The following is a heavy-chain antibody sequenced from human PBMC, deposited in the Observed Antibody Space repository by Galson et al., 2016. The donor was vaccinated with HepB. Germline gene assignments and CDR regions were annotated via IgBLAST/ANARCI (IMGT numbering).Heavy chain of an antibody. J-gene: IGHJ6*02. CDR2: IYYSVST. CDR1: GDSISSSNW. Sequence: SETLSLTCAVSGDSISSSNWWSWVRQPPGKGLEWIGEIYYSVSTNYNPSLKSRVTISVDKSKNQFSLKLSSVTAADTAVYYCARDGVVTVAGHTYAMDVWGQGTPGTGSS. CDR3: ARDGVVTVAGHTYAMDV. V-gene: IGHV4-4*02. D-gene: IGHD6-19*01.